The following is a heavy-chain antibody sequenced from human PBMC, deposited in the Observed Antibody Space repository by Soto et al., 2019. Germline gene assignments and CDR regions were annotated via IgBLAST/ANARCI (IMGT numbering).Heavy chain of an antibody. CDR3: ARSDMITFGGVIVPTFDY. CDR2: IYPNSGGT. Sequence: QVQLVQSGAEVKKPGASVKVSCKASGYTFTGYYMHWVRQAPGQGLERMGWIYPNSGGTNYAQKFQGWVTMTRDTSISTAYMELSRLRSDDTAVYYCARSDMITFGGVIVPTFDYWGQGTLVTVSS. D-gene: IGHD3-16*02. V-gene: IGHV1-2*04. CDR1: GYTFTGYY. J-gene: IGHJ4*02.